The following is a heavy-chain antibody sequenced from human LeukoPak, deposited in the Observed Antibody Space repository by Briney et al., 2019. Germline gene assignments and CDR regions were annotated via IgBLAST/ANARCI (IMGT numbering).Heavy chain of an antibody. V-gene: IGHV1-2*02. CDR3: ARDPPKRGCSGGSCYSFASFVDP. D-gene: IGHD2-15*01. CDR1: GYTFTGYY. CDR2: INPKSGGQ. J-gene: IGHJ5*02. Sequence: ASVKVSCKASGYTFTGYYMHWVRQAPGQGLEWMGWINPKSGGQNYAQKFQGRVTMTRDTSISTAYMELSRLRSDDTAVYYCARDPPKRGCSGGSCYSFASFVDPWGQGTLVTVSS.